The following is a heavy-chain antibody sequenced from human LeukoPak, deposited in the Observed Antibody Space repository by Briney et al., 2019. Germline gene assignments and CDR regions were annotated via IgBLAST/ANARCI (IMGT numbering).Heavy chain of an antibody. D-gene: IGHD5-12*01. CDR2: IYYSGST. J-gene: IGHJ4*02. Sequence: SETLSLTCTVSGGSISSSSYYWGWIRQPPGKGLEWIGSIYYSGSTYYNPSLKSRVTISVDMSKNQFSLKLSSVTAADTAVYYCARDRDDSGYESFDYWGQGTLVTVSS. V-gene: IGHV4-39*07. CDR3: ARDRDDSGYESFDY. CDR1: GGSISSSSYY.